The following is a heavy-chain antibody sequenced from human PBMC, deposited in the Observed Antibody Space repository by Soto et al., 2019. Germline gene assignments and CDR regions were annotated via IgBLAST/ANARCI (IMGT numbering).Heavy chain of an antibody. CDR2: ISASGGST. D-gene: IGHD1-26*01. J-gene: IGHJ4*02. CDR1: GFTFSSNG. CDR3: AKATTGLKYFDY. V-gene: IGHV3-23*01. Sequence: PGGSLRLSCAASGFTFSSNGMSWVRQAPGKGLEWVSGISASGGSTYYADSVKGRFTISRDNSKNTLYVQMNSLRAEDTAVYYCAKATTGLKYFDYWGQGTLVTV.